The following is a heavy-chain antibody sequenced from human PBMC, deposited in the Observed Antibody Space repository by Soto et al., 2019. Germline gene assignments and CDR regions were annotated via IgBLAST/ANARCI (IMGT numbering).Heavy chain of an antibody. CDR1: GDTFSSYA. CDR2: IIPIFGTA. J-gene: IGHJ4*02. Sequence: GASVKVSCKASGDTFSSYAISWVRQAAGQGLEWMGGIIPIFGTANYAQKFQGRVTITADESTSTAYMELSSLRSEDTAVYYCASGYRLDYYFDYWGQGTLVTVS. V-gene: IGHV1-69*13. CDR3: ASGYRLDYYFDY. D-gene: IGHD5-18*01.